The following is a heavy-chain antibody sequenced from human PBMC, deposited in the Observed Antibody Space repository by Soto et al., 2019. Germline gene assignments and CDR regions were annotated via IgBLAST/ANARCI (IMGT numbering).Heavy chain of an antibody. CDR1: GYSISSGYY. CDR2: IYHSGTT. V-gene: IGHV4-38-2*01. J-gene: IGHJ5*02. Sequence: SETLSLTCVVSGYSISSGYYWGWIRQPPGKGLEWIGSIYHSGTTYYNPSLKSRVTISLDTSRNQFSLKLTSVTAADTAVYYCARSLLTSSWYAGSWGQGTLVTVPS. CDR3: ARSLLTSSWYAGS. D-gene: IGHD6-13*01.